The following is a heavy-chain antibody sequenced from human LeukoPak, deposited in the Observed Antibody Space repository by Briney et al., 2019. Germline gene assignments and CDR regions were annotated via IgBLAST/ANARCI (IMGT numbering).Heavy chain of an antibody. V-gene: IGHV3-23*01. D-gene: IGHD4-17*01. J-gene: IGHJ2*01. CDR2: ISNSGGGT. Sequence: GQSLRLSCTASGFTFSSYAMSWVRQAPGKGLEWVSGISNSGGGTYYPDSVKGRFTISRDNSENTLYLQMNSLRAEDTAVYYCAKDLLTTVTTRYFDLWGRGTLVTVSS. CDR1: GFTFSSYA. CDR3: AKDLLTTVTTRYFDL.